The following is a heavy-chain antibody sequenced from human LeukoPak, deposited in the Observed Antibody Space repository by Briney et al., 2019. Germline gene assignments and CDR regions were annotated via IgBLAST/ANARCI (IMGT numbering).Heavy chain of an antibody. CDR3: ARNTWFDP. J-gene: IGHJ5*02. V-gene: IGHV3-48*03. Sequence: GRSLRLSCAASGFTFSSYEMNWVRQAPGKGLEWVSYITSGGSTIYYADSVKGRFTISRDNAKNSLYLQMNSLRAEDTAVYYCARNTWFDPWGQGTLVTVSS. CDR2: ITSGGSTI. CDR1: GFTFSSYE.